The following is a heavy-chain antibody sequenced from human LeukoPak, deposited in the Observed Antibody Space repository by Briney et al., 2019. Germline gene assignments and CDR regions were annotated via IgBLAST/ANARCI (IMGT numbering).Heavy chain of an antibody. Sequence: GGSLRLSCAASGFTFSSYSMNWVRQAPGKGLEWVSSISSSSSYIYYADSVKGRFTISRDNAKNSLYLQMNSLRAEDTAVYYCARDITIFGVVILDYWDQGTLVTVSS. CDR3: ARDITIFGVVILDY. D-gene: IGHD3-3*01. V-gene: IGHV3-21*01. CDR1: GFTFSSYS. J-gene: IGHJ4*02. CDR2: ISSSSSYI.